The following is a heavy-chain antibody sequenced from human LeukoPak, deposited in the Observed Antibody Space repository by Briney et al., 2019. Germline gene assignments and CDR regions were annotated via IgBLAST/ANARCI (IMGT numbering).Heavy chain of an antibody. CDR2: ISGYNANT. J-gene: IGHJ4*02. CDR3: ARGSHRLYDYVWGTYESKDY. Sequence: ASVKVSCKASGYTFTNYGISWVRQAPGQGLEWMGWISGYNANTNYVQKFQGRVTMTTDTSTHTAYMELRSLRSDDTAVYYCARGSHRLYDYVWGTYESKDYWGLGTLVTVSS. V-gene: IGHV1-18*01. CDR1: GYTFTNYG. D-gene: IGHD3-16*01.